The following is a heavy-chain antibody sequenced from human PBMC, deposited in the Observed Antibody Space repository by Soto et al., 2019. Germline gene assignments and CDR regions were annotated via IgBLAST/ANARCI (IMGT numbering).Heavy chain of an antibody. CDR3: AKGHPGPFPATYYWYFDL. Sequence: GESLKISCAASGFTFSSYAMSWVRQAPGKGLEWVSAISGSGGSTYYADSVKGRFTISRDNSKNTLYLQMNSLRAEDTAVYYCAKGHPGPFPATYYWYFDLWGRGTLVTVSS. J-gene: IGHJ2*01. CDR1: GFTFSSYA. D-gene: IGHD1-26*01. V-gene: IGHV3-23*01. CDR2: ISGSGGST.